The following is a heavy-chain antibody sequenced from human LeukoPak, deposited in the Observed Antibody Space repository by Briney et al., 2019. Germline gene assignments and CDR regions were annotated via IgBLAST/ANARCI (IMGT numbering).Heavy chain of an antibody. CDR1: GFTFSRYA. CDR3: VKDLQYSSSPH. V-gene: IGHV3-64D*06. D-gene: IGHD6-13*01. Sequence: GGSLRLCCSASGFTFSRYAMHWVRQAPGKRLEYVSSNGDDTYNADSVWGRFTISRDNSENTLYLQMTSLRPEDTAVYYCVKDLQYSSSPHWGQGTLVTVSS. CDR2: NGDDT. J-gene: IGHJ4*02.